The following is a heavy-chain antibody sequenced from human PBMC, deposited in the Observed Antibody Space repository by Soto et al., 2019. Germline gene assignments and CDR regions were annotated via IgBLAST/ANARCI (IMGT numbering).Heavy chain of an antibody. CDR2: MNPNSGNT. D-gene: IGHD3-10*01. Sequence: GASVKVSCKASGYTFTSYDINWVRQATGQGLEWMGWMNPNSGNTGYAQKFQGRVTMTRNTSISTAYMELSSLRSEDTAMYYCARVYTMVRGVTPYYYYGMDVWGQGTTVTVSS. CDR3: ARVYTMVRGVTPYYYYGMDV. CDR1: GYTFTSYD. V-gene: IGHV1-8*01. J-gene: IGHJ6*02.